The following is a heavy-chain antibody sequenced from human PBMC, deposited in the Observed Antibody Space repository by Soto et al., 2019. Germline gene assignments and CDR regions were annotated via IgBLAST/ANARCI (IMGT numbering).Heavy chain of an antibody. CDR2: IYYSGST. V-gene: IGHV4-59*01. CDR3: ASFKYCSGGSCYIHAFDI. J-gene: IGHJ3*02. Sequence: SETLSLTCTVSGGSISSYYWSWIRQPPGKGLEWIGYIYYSGSTNYNPSLKSRVTISVDTSKNQFSLKLSSVTAADTAVYYCASFKYCSGGSCYIHAFDIWGQGTMVTVSS. CDR1: GGSISSYY. D-gene: IGHD2-15*01.